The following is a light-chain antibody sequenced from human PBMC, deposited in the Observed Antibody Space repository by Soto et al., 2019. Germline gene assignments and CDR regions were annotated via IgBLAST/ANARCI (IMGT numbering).Light chain of an antibody. CDR1: SSDVGGYNY. CDR2: EVS. V-gene: IGLV2-8*01. Sequence: QSALTQPPSASGSPGQSVTISCTGSSSDVGGYNYVSWYQQYPGKAPKLMIYEVSKRPSGVADRFSGSKSGNTASLPVSGRQADEEADYYCSSFAGINNFVVFGGGTKLTVL. J-gene: IGLJ2*01. CDR3: SSFAGINNFVV.